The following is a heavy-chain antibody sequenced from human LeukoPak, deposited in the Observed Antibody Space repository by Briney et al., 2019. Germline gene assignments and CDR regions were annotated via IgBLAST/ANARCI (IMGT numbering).Heavy chain of an antibody. D-gene: IGHD6-6*01. Sequence: ASVKVSCKASGYTFTSYGISWVRQAPGQGLEWMGWISAYNGNTNYAQKLQDRVTMTTDTSTSTAYMELRSLRSDDTAVYYCAAIKSIAARPSIYAFDIWGQGTMVTVSS. CDR1: GYTFTSYG. J-gene: IGHJ3*02. CDR3: AAIKSIAARPSIYAFDI. CDR2: ISAYNGNT. V-gene: IGHV1-18*01.